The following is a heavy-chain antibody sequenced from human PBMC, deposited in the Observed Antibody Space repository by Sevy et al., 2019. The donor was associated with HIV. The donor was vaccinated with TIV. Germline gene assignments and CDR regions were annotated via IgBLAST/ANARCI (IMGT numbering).Heavy chain of an antibody. J-gene: IGHJ6*02. Sequence: ASVKVSCKASGFTFTSSAMQWVRQARGQRLEWKGWIVVGSGNTNYAQKFQERVTITRDMSTSTAYMELSSLRSEDTAVYYCAAGLVEPDYYYGMDVWGQGTTVTVSS. CDR1: GFTFTSSA. CDR3: AAGLVEPDYYYGMDV. V-gene: IGHV1-58*02. CDR2: IVVGSGNT.